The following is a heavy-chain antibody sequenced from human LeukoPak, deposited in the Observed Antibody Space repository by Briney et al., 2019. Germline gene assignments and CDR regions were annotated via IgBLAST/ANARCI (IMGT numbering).Heavy chain of an antibody. D-gene: IGHD1-7*01. CDR1: GFTFSNYN. Sequence: GGSLRLSCAASGFTFSNYNMNWVRQAPGKGLEWVSSISSSSSSINYADSVKGRFTISRDNSKNTLYLQMNSLRAEDTAVYYCAKKVNWNYVSRFDYWGQGTLVTVSS. CDR2: ISSSSSSI. V-gene: IGHV3-21*04. J-gene: IGHJ4*02. CDR3: AKKVNWNYVSRFDY.